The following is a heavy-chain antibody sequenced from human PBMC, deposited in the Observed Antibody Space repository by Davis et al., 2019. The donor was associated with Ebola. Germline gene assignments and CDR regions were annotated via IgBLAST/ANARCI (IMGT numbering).Heavy chain of an antibody. CDR3: ARDSCSSTSCYAIYDY. CDR2: IIPIFGTA. V-gene: IGHV1-69*13. J-gene: IGHJ4*02. CDR1: VCTFSSYA. D-gene: IGHD2-2*01. Sequence: SSVPVSCQASVCTFSSYAISCVRQAPGQGLEWMGGIIPIFGTANYAQKFQGRATITADESTSTAYMELSSLRSEDTAVYYCARDSCSSTSCYAIYDYWGQGTLVTVSS.